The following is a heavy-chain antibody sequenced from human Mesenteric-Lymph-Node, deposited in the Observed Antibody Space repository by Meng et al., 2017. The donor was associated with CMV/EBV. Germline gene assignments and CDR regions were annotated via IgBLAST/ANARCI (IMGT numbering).Heavy chain of an antibody. J-gene: IGHJ4*02. CDR3: AGDRLGKTAAGKYYFDS. D-gene: IGHD6-13*01. CDR1: GSITSNNW. CDR2: IYYSGSA. V-gene: IGHV4-31*02. Sequence: GSITSNNWWSWVRQHPGKGLEWIGYIYYSGSAFYNPSLKSRVSISVATSKNQFSLKLSSVTAADTAVYYCAGDRLGKTAAGKYYFDSWGQGTLVTVSS.